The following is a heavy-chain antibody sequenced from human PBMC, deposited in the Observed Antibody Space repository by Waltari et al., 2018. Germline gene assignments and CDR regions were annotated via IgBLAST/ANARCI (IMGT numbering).Heavy chain of an antibody. J-gene: IGHJ6*02. CDR3: ARDGGNKFYAILTGYYNVEPYYYGMDV. Sequence: QVQLVQSGAEVNKPGASVKVSCKASGYTFTSYGISCGRQAPRQGLEWMGWISAYNGNTNYAKKLQGRVTMTTDISTSTAYMELRRLRSDDTAVYYGARDGGNKFYAILTGYYNVEPYYYGMDVWGQGTTVTVSS. CDR1: GYTFTSYG. D-gene: IGHD3-9*01. V-gene: IGHV1-18*01. CDR2: ISAYNGNT.